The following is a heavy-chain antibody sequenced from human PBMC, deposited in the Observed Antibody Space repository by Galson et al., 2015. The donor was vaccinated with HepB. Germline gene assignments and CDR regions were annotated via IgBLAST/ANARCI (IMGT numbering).Heavy chain of an antibody. CDR1: GYSFTSYW. CDR2: IYPGDSDT. Sequence: QSGAEVTKPGESLKISCKGSGYSFTSYWIGWVRQMPGKGLEWMGIIYPGDSDTRYSPSFQGQVTISADKSISTAYLQWSSLKASDTAMYYCATWMYYYGSGSYLPLGWFDPWGQGTLVTVSS. V-gene: IGHV5-51*01. CDR3: ATWMYYYGSGSYLPLGWFDP. J-gene: IGHJ5*02. D-gene: IGHD3-10*01.